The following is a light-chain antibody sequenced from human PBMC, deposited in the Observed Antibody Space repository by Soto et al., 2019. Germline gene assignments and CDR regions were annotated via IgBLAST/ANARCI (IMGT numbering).Light chain of an antibody. CDR2: GVS. V-gene: IGKV3-20*01. CDR1: QSVSSSY. CDR3: QQYGSSPPDT. J-gene: IGKJ2*01. Sequence: EIVLTQSPGTLSLSPGERATLSCRASQSVSSSYLAWYQQKPGQAPSLLIYGVSSRTTAIPDRFSGSGSGTDFTLSISRLEPEDFAMYYCQQYGSSPPDTFGQGTKLEIK.